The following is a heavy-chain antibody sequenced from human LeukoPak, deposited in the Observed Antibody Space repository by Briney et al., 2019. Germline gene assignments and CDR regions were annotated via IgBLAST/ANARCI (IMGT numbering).Heavy chain of an antibody. CDR2: INPSGGST. D-gene: IGHD2-15*01. CDR1: GYTFTSYY. CDR3: ARERREYCSGGSCYLPLSYYYYGMDV. Sequence: ASVKVSCKASGYTFTSYYMHWVRQAPGQGLEWMGIINPSGGSTSYAQKFQGRVTMTRDTSTSTVYMELSSLRSEDTAVYYCARERREYCSGGSCYLPLSYYYYGMDVWGQGTTVTVSS. J-gene: IGHJ6*02. V-gene: IGHV1-46*01.